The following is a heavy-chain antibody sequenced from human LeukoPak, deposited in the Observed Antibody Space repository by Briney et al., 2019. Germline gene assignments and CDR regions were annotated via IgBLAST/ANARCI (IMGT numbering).Heavy chain of an antibody. Sequence: GASVKVSCKASGYTFTSYYMHWVRQAPGQGLEWMGIINPSGGSTSYAQKFQGRVTMTRDTSTSTVYMELSSLRSEDTAVYYCARDPSPYGGNYYFDYWGQGTLVTVCS. J-gene: IGHJ4*02. CDR1: GYTFTSYY. CDR2: INPSGGST. V-gene: IGHV1-46*01. CDR3: ARDPSPYGGNYYFDY. D-gene: IGHD4-23*01.